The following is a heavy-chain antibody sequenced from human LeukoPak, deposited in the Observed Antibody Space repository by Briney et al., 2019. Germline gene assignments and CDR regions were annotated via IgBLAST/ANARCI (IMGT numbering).Heavy chain of an antibody. CDR3: ATSPGEMATINYFDY. Sequence: GGSLRLSCAASGFTVSSNYMSWVRQAPGKGLEWVSAISGSGGSTYYADSVKGRFTISRDNSKNTLYLQMNSLRAEDTAVYYCATSPGEMATINYFDYWGQGTLVTVSS. D-gene: IGHD5-24*01. V-gene: IGHV3-23*01. CDR2: ISGSGGST. CDR1: GFTVSSNY. J-gene: IGHJ4*02.